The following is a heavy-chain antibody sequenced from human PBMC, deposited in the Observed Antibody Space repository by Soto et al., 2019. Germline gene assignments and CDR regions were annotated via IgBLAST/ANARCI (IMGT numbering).Heavy chain of an antibody. CDR3: ARGEGILTGYSPGVLRDV. V-gene: IGHV1-69*06. D-gene: IGHD3-9*01. J-gene: IGHJ6*02. CDR2: IIPIFGTA. Sequence: GASVKVSCKASGGTFSSYAISWVRQAPGQGLEWMGGIIPIFGTANYAQKFQGRVTITADKSTSTAYTELSSLRSEDTAVYYCARGEGILTGYSPGVLRDVWGQGTTVTVSS. CDR1: GGTFSSYA.